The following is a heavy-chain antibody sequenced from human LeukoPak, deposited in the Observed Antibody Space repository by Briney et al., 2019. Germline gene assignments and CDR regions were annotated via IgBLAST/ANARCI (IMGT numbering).Heavy chain of an antibody. V-gene: IGHV1-2*02. Sequence: GASVKVSCKASGYTFTGYYMHWVRQAPGQGLEWMGWINPNSGGTNYAQKFQGRVTMTRDTSISTAYMELSRLRSDDTAVYYCARLKNYYDSSGYLGAFDIWGQGTMVTVSS. CDR3: ARLKNYYDSSGYLGAFDI. D-gene: IGHD3-22*01. CDR2: INPNSGGT. CDR1: GYTFTGYY. J-gene: IGHJ3*02.